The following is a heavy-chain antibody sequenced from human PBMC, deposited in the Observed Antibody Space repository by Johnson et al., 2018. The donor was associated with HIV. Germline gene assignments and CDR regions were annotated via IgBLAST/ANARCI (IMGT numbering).Heavy chain of an antibody. D-gene: IGHD3-22*01. CDR2: INLNGGSR. J-gene: IGHJ3*02. CDR1: GFNFNDNY. CDR3: AKELRPNSSGYYPDDAFDI. Sequence: VQLVESGGGLVKPGGSLRLSCAASGFNFNDNYMAWIRRTPAKGLDWVSGINLNGGSRGYADSLMGRFTVSRDNSKNRLYLQMDSLRTEDTSVYYCAKELRPNSSGYYPDDAFDIWGQGTTVTVSS. V-gene: IGHV3-20*04.